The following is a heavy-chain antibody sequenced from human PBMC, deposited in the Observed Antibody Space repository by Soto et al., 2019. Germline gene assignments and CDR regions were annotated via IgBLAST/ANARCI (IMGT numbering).Heavy chain of an antibody. J-gene: IGHJ4*02. V-gene: IGHV1-46*04. CDR3: ARGEPHSSGWNFDY. D-gene: IGHD6-19*01. CDR1: GYPLTSNY. Sequence: QVQLVQSGAEVKKPGASVKVSCTASGYPLTSNYIHWVRQAPGEGLEWMGKINPSGGTTRYGQKWQGVVTMTRDTSTSTVYMEMSSLRSEATAVYYCARGEPHSSGWNFDYWGQGTLVIVSP. CDR2: INPSGGTT.